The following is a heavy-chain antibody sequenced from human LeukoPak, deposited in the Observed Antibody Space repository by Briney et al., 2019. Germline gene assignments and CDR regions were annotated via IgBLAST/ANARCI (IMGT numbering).Heavy chain of an antibody. J-gene: IGHJ3*02. Sequence: SQTLSLTCAVSGGSISSGGYSWSWIRQPPGQGLEWIGYIYHSGSTYYNPSLKSRVTISVDRSKNQFSLKLSSVTAADTAVYYCARATGAYYDILTGYSPSDAFDIWGQGTMVTVSS. V-gene: IGHV4-30-2*01. D-gene: IGHD3-9*01. CDR3: ARATGAYYDILTGYSPSDAFDI. CDR1: GGSISSGGYS. CDR2: IYHSGST.